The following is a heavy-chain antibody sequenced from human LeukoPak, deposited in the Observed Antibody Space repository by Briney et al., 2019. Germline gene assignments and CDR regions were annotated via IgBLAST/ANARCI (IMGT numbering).Heavy chain of an antibody. J-gene: IGHJ5*02. CDR2: IYHSGST. Sequence: SETLSLTCAVSGGSISSSNWWSWVRQPPGKGLEWIGEIYHSGSTNYNPSLKSRVTISVDKSKNQFSLKLSSVTAADTAVYYCARDRGGIMITFGGVIVKDNWFDPWGQGTLVTVSS. V-gene: IGHV4-4*02. CDR3: ARDRGGIMITFGGVIVKDNWFDP. D-gene: IGHD3-16*02. CDR1: GGSISSSNW.